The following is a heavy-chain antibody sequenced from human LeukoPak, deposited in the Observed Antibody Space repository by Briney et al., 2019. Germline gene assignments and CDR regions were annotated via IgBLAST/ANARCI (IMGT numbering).Heavy chain of an antibody. V-gene: IGHV1-69*05. CDR1: GGTFSSYA. J-gene: IGHJ5*02. D-gene: IGHD6-19*01. CDR2: IIPIFGTA. Sequence: SVKVSCKASGGTFSSYAISWVRQAPGQGLEWMGGIIPIFGTANYAQKFQGRVTITTDESTSTAYMELSSLRSEDTAVYYSARDIQQWLDHNWFDPWGQGTLVTVSS. CDR3: ARDIQQWLDHNWFDP.